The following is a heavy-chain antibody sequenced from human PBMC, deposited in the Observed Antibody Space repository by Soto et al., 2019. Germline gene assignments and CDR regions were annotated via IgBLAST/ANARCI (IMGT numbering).Heavy chain of an antibody. CDR3: ASWSNWNPLYYDGLDV. CDR1: GVAFNNYA. V-gene: IGHV1-69*06. CDR2: IIPLHNTS. J-gene: IGHJ6*02. Sequence: QVQLLQSGAEVKKPGSSVKVSCKVSGVAFNNYALNWVRHGPGQGLEWLGGIIPLHNTSNYSLKFLGRVTVTADISSTTVYMVLNSLTSDDTATYYCASWSNWNPLYYDGLDVWGQGTTVTVSS. D-gene: IGHD1-20*01.